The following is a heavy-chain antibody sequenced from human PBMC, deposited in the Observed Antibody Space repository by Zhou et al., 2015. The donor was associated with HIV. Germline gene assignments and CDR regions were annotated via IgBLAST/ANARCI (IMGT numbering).Heavy chain of an antibody. J-gene: IGHJ6*02. V-gene: IGHV1-8*01. CDR3: ARACSSTRWSCDYYYGMDV. CDR1: GYTFTSYD. D-gene: IGHD2-2*01. Sequence: QVQLVQSGSEVKKPGASVKVSCKASGYTFTSYDINWVRQATGQGLEWMGWMTPNSDNTAYAQKFQGRVTMTWNTSISTAYMELSSLRSEDTAVYYCARACSSTRWSCDYYYGMDVWGQGTTVTVSS. CDR2: MTPNSDNT.